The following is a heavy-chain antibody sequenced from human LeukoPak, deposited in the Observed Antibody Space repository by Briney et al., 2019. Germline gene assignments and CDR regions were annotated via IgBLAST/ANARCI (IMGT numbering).Heavy chain of an antibody. V-gene: IGHV3-23*01. CDR3: VKNVDGVGDFDAVDI. D-gene: IGHD2-21*02. CDR2: YSCRRSTT. CDR1: GFTFTIYA. Sequence: GASLRLSCAASGFTFTIYAMSWVRQAPGKGLEWVSDYSCRRSTTYYADSVQGRFIISRDNSKNMLYLQMNSLRVDDTAIYYCVKNVDGVGDFDAVDICGQGTPVTVSS. J-gene: IGHJ3*02.